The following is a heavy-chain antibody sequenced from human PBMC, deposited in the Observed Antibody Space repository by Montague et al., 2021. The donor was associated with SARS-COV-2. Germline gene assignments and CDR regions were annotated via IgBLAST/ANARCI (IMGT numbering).Heavy chain of an antibody. V-gene: IGHV4-38-2*02. Sequence: SETLSLTCSVSGYSISSGYFWGWIRQPPGKGLGWIGAIYHGGFTXYNPSLKSRLTMSLDTSKNQFSLRLSSVTAADTAIYYCARAYCGGDCNYLYIWFDSWGQGALVTVSS. CDR3: ARAYCGGDCNYLYIWFDS. J-gene: IGHJ5*01. CDR2: IYHGGFT. D-gene: IGHD2-21*01. CDR1: GYSISSGYF.